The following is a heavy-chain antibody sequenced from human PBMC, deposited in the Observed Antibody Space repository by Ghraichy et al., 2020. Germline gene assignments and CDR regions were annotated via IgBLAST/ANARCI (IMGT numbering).Heavy chain of an antibody. V-gene: IGHV4-4*07. CDR1: GGSISSDY. CDR2: IYTTGDT. D-gene: IGHD2-2*01. J-gene: IGHJ3*02. CDR3: ARGRLCSSISCYYDAFDI. Sequence: SETLSLTCTVSGGSISSDYWSWIRQPAGKGLEWIGRIYTTGDTIYNPSLKSRVIMSVDTSKNQFSLKLTSVTAADTAVYYCARGRLCSSISCYYDAFDIWGQGTMVTVSS.